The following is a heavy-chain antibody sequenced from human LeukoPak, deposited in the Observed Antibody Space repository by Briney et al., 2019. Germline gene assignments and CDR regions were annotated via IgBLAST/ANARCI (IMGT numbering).Heavy chain of an antibody. Sequence: PGGSLRLSCAASGFTFSSYWMSWVRQAPGKGLEWVANIKQDGSEKYYVDSVKGRFTISRDNAKNSLYLQMNSLRAEDTAVYYCASYNLYCTNDVCSNWFDPWGQGTLVTVSS. V-gene: IGHV3-7*01. J-gene: IGHJ5*02. CDR3: ASYNLYCTNDVCSNWFDP. CDR2: IKQDGSEK. D-gene: IGHD2-8*01. CDR1: GFTFSSYW.